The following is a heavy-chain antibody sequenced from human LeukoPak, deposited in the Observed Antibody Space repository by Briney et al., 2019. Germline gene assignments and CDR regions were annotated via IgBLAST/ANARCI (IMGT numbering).Heavy chain of an antibody. J-gene: IGHJ5*02. D-gene: IGHD2/OR15-2a*01. Sequence: PSETLSLTCTVSGGSISSYYWSWIRQPPGKGLEWIGYIYYSGTTNYNPSLKSRVTISLDTSENQFSLKLSSVTAADTALYYCARDPDFPNTSTWGQGTLVTVSS. CDR3: ARDPDFPNTST. CDR1: GGSISSYY. CDR2: IYYSGTT. V-gene: IGHV4-59*12.